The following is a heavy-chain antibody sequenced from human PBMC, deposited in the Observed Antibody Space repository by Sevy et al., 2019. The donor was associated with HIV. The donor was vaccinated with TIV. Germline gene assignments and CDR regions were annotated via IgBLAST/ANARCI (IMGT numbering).Heavy chain of an antibody. J-gene: IGHJ6*02. CDR2: IVNDPDGGTT. Sequence: GGSLRLSCVASGFTFRNAWMTWVRQVPGKGLEWVGRIVNDPDGGTTAYAAPVKGRFIISRNDSKNQLYLQMNSLKTEYTSVYYCSTDIVVQSGYSYDFSRINPDFSHNSGEDVWGQGTTVTVSS. V-gene: IGHV3-15*04. CDR1: GFTFRNAW. D-gene: IGHD5-18*01. CDR3: STDIVVQSGYSYDFSRINPDFSHNSGEDV.